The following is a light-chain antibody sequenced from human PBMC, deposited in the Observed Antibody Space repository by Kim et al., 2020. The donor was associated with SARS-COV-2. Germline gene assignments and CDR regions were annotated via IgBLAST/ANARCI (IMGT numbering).Light chain of an antibody. J-gene: IGLJ3*02. V-gene: IGLV1-47*02. Sequence: GQTVTISSSGSRSNIGSKSVHGFQQFPGTTPKLLIYRNNQRPSGVPARFSGSKSGTSASLAISGLRSEDEADYYCAAWDDSLRGKVFGGGTQLTVL. CDR3: AAWDDSLRGKV. CDR2: RNN. CDR1: RSNIGSKS.